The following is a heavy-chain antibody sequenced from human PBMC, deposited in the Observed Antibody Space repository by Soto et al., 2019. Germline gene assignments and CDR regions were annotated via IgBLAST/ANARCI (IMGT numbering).Heavy chain of an antibody. CDR3: ARGRTVVMPIDY. D-gene: IGHD2-21*01. V-gene: IGHV3-30-3*01. J-gene: IGHJ4*02. Sequence: GGSLRLSCAASGFTFSSYAMHWVRQAPGKGLEWVAVISYDGSNKYYADSVKGRFTISRDNSKNTLYLQMNSLRAEDTAVYYCARGRTVVMPIDYWGQGTLVTVSS. CDR1: GFTFSSYA. CDR2: ISYDGSNK.